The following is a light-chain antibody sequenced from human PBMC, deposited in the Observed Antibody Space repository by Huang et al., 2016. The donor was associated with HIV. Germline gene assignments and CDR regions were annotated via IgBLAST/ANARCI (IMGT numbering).Light chain of an antibody. CDR3: QQSSNTPHT. V-gene: IGKV1-39*01. J-gene: IGKJ1*01. CDR2: AAS. CDR1: QNIRSY. Sequence: DIQMTQSPFSLSASVGDRVTVTCRASQNIRSYLNWYQQKEGKAPRLLIYAASSLQRGVPSRFSGSGSGTEFTLTISSLQREDFATYYCQQSSNTPHTFGQGTKVEIK.